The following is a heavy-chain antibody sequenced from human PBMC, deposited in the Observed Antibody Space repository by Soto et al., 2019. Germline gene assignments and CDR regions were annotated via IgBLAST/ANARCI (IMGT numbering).Heavy chain of an antibody. CDR3: AKENVPYYYHSGMAV. Sequence: QVQLVESGGGVVQPGRSLRLSCAASGFTFSNYVMHWVRQAPGKGLEWVAATSYDGGDKYYVASVKGRFTISRDKSKSMLYLQMNSLRAEDTAVYYCAKENVPYYYHSGMAVWGLGNTVTVSS. J-gene: IGHJ6*02. CDR2: TSYDGGDK. CDR1: GFTFSNYV. V-gene: IGHV3-30*18.